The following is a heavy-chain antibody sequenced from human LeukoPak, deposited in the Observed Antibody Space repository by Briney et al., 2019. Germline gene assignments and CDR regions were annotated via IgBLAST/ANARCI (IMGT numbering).Heavy chain of an antibody. J-gene: IGHJ4*02. D-gene: IGHD5-18*01. CDR3: ARGYSKWIPILDY. Sequence: SETLSLTCAVYGGSFSGYYWSWIRQPPGKGLEWIGEINHSGSTNYNPSLKSRVTISVDTSKSQFSLKLSSVTAADTAVYYCARGYSKWIPILDYWGQGTLVTVSS. V-gene: IGHV4-34*01. CDR1: GGSFSGYY. CDR2: INHSGST.